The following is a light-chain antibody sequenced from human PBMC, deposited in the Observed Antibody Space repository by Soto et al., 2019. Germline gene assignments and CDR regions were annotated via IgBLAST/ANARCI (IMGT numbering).Light chain of an antibody. J-gene: IGLJ3*02. CDR3: SSYTSSSTPV. V-gene: IGLV2-14*01. Sequence: QSVLTQPASVSGSPGQSITISCTGTSSDVGGYNYVSWYQQHPGKAPKLMIYDVSNRPSGVSNRFSGSKSGNTASLTIPGLKAEDEADYYCSSYTSSSTPVFGGGTKVTVL. CDR2: DVS. CDR1: SSDVGGYNY.